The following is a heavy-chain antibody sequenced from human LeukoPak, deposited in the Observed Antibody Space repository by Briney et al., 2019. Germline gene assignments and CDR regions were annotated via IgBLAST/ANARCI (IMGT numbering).Heavy chain of an antibody. Sequence: ASVKASCKASGYTFTSYDINWVRQATGQGLEWMGWMNPNSGNTGYAQKFQGRVTMTRNTSISTAYMDLSSLRSEDTAVYYCARGPGLNQYYQHWGQGTLVTVSS. CDR2: MNPNSGNT. D-gene: IGHD1-14*01. V-gene: IGHV1-8*01. CDR1: GYTFTSYD. CDR3: ARGPGLNQYYQH. J-gene: IGHJ1*01.